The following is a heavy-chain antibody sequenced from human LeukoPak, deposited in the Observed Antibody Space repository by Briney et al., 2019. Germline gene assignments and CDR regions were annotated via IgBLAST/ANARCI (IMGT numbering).Heavy chain of an antibody. CDR2: ISYDGSNK. CDR3: VKIRARGDYVAHYFDY. CDR1: GFTFSSYG. D-gene: IGHD4-17*01. J-gene: IGHJ4*02. V-gene: IGHV3-30*18. Sequence: PGGSLRLSCAASGFTFSSYGMHWVREAPGKGLEWVAVISYDGSNKYYADSVKGRFTISRDNSKNTLYLQMNSLRAEDTAVYYCVKIRARGDYVAHYFDYWGQGTLVTVSS.